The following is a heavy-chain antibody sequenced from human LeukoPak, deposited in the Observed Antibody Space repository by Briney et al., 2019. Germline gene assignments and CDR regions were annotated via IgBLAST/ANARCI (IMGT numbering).Heavy chain of an antibody. D-gene: IGHD5-12*01. CDR2: ISAYNGNT. CDR3: AREQGGFSCSGDY. CDR1: GSTFTISS. V-gene: IGHV1-18*01. Sequence: ASVTVSCTASGSTFTISSISCVSQAPGQGLEWMGWISAYNGNTNYAQKFQGRVTMTTDTSTTTAYIELRSVRSDDTAVYYFAREQGGFSCSGDYWGQGTLVTVSS. J-gene: IGHJ4*02.